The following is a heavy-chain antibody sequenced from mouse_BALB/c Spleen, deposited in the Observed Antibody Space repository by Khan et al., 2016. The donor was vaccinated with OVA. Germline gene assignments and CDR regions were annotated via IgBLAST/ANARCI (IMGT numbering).Heavy chain of an antibody. D-gene: IGHD1-1*01. V-gene: IGHV3-2*02. CDR3: AISLSYDYGYAFDY. CDR2: ISSTGST. Sequence: VQLKESGPGLVKPSQSLSLTCTVTGYSITNDYAWNWIRQFPGNKLEWMGYISSTGSTSYNPSLKSRISITRDPSKNQFFLQLRSVTSEDTASYYGAISLSYDYGYAFDYWGRGTSVTVSA. CDR1: GYSITNDYA. J-gene: IGHJ4*01.